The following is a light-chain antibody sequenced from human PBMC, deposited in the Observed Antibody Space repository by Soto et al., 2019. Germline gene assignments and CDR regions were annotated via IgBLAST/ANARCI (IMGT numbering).Light chain of an antibody. J-gene: IGKJ1*01. V-gene: IGKV1-5*01. CDR2: DVS. Sequence: IQMTQSPSTLSASVGDRVTITCRASQSIGTWLAWYQQKPGKAPKSLIYDVSSLESGVPPRFSGSGSGTEFTLTISSLQPDDFATYYCQHYITYSPWTFGQGTKVDIK. CDR3: QHYITYSPWT. CDR1: QSIGTW.